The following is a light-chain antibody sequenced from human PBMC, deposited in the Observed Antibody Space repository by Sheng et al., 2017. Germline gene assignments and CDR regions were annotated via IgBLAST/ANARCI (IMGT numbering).Light chain of an antibody. CDR1: QSVNSY. CDR2: AAS. V-gene: IGKV3-11*01. J-gene: IGKJ4*01. CDR3: QQRSNWPLT. Sequence: EIVLTQSPATLSLSLGERATLSCRASQSVNSYLAWYQQKVGQAPRLLIYAASNRATGIPARFSGSGSGTDFTLTISSLEPEDFAVYYCQQRSNWPLTFGGGTKVEFK.